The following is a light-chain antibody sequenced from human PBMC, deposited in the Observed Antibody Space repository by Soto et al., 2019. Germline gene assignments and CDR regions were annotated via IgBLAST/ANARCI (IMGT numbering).Light chain of an antibody. Sequence: QSVLTQPPSASGTPGQRVTVSCSGGSSNIGSSSVNWYQQLPGTAPKLLIYNNNQRPSGVPDRISGSKSGTSASLAISGLQSEDEADYYCAAWDDRLRGVVFGGGTKVTVL. CDR3: AAWDDRLRGVV. J-gene: IGLJ3*02. CDR2: NNN. V-gene: IGLV1-44*01. CDR1: SSNIGSSS.